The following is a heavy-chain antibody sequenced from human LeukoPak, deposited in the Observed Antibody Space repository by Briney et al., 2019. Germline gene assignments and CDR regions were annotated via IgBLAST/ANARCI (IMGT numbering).Heavy chain of an antibody. CDR2: INSDGSST. CDR1: GFTFSSYW. Sequence: GGSLRLSCAASGFTFSSYWMHWVRQAPGKGLVWVSRINSDGSSTSYAGSVKGRFTISRDNAKNTLYLQMNSLRAEDTAVYYCARALGQWLAYFDYWGQGTLVTVSS. CDR3: ARALGQWLAYFDY. V-gene: IGHV3-74*01. J-gene: IGHJ4*02. D-gene: IGHD6-19*01.